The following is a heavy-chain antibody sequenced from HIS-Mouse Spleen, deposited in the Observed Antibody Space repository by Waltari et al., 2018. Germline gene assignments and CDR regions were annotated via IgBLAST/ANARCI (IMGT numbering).Heavy chain of an antibody. J-gene: IGHJ4*02. D-gene: IGHD1-26*01. CDR1: GYPFPGYY. CDR2: INPNSGGT. CDR3: ARDSPYSGSYYFDY. V-gene: IGHV1-2*02. Sequence: QVQLVQSGAEVKKPGASVKVSCKASGYPFPGYYMPWVRPAPGQGLEWMGWINPNSGGTNYAQKFQGRVTMTRDTSISTAYMELSRLRSDDTAVYYCARDSPYSGSYYFDYWGQGTLVTVSS.